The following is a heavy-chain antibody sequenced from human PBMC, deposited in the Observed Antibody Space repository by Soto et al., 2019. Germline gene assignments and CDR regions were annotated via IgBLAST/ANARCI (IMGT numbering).Heavy chain of an antibody. CDR3: ARSRALWLVGMDV. D-gene: IGHD5-18*01. J-gene: IGHJ6*02. CDR2: IIPIFGTA. V-gene: IGHV1-69*13. Sequence: SVKVCCKASGGTFSSYAISWVRQAPGQGLEWMGGIIPIFGTANYAQKFQGRVTITADESTSTAYMELSSLRSEDTAVYYCARSRALWLVGMDVWGQGTTSPVSS. CDR1: GGTFSSYA.